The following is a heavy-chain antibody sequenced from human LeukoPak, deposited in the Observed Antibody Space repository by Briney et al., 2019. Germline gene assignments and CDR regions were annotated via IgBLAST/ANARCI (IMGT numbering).Heavy chain of an antibody. V-gene: IGHV3-48*04. Sequence: GGSLRLSCAASGFTFSSYSMNWVRQAPGKGLEYVSYISSGSGTIYYADSVKGRFTISRDNAKNSLYLQMNSLSAEDTAVYYCARAQKYSYDAFDIWGQGTMVAVSS. CDR2: ISSGSGTI. CDR1: GFTFSSYS. CDR3: ARAQKYSYDAFDI. D-gene: IGHD4-11*01. J-gene: IGHJ3*02.